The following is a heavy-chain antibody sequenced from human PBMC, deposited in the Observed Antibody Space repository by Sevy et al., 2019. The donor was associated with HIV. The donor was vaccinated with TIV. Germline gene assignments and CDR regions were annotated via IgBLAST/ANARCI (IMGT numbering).Heavy chain of an antibody. Sequence: GGSLRLSCAASGFTFSSYWMSWVRQAPGKGLEWVANIKQDGSEKYYVDSVKGRFNISRDNAKNSLYLQMNSLRAEDTAVYYCARIDVDAYYDYVWGSYRPGDAFDIWGQGTMVTVSS. CDR3: ARIDVDAYYDYVWGSYRPGDAFDI. CDR1: GFTFSSYW. J-gene: IGHJ3*02. D-gene: IGHD3-16*02. V-gene: IGHV3-7*03. CDR2: IKQDGSEK.